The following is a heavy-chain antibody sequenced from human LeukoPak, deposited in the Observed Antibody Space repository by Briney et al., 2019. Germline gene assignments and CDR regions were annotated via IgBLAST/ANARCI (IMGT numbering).Heavy chain of an antibody. J-gene: IGHJ3*02. Sequence: PSETLSLTCTVSGGYISGFYWSWIRQPPEKGLEWIGYVHYSGSTNYNPSLKSRVIISVDSSKNQFSLKLSSVTAADTAVYYCTRDPTLNSMADAFDIWGQGTMVTVSS. V-gene: IGHV4-59*01. CDR3: TRDPTLNSMADAFDI. CDR2: VHYSGST. D-gene: IGHD5-24*01. CDR1: GGYISGFY.